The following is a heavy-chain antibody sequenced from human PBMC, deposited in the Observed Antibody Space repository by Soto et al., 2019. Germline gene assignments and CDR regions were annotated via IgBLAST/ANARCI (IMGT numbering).Heavy chain of an antibody. CDR1: TFDDYA. CDR3: AKDIRSAATPTFDY. Sequence: TFDDYAMHWVRQAPGKGLEWVSGISWNSGSIGYADSVKGRFTISRDNAKNSLYLQMNSLRAEDTALYYCAKDIRSAATPTFDYWGQGTLVTVSS. D-gene: IGHD2-2*01. J-gene: IGHJ4*02. V-gene: IGHV3-9*01. CDR2: ISWNSGSI.